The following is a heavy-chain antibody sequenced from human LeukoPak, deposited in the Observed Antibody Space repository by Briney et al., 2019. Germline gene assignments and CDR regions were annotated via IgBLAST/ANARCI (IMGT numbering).Heavy chain of an antibody. Sequence: ASVKVSCKASGGSLKNCAISWVRQAPGQGPEWMGGFNHIYGTTNYAQKFQGRVTITVDDSTNIAYLDLSSLRSDDTALYYCARRAEWFSWTRLDAFDIWGQGTMVTVSS. D-gene: IGHD3-3*01. V-gene: IGHV1-69*13. J-gene: IGHJ3*02. CDR2: FNHIYGTT. CDR1: GGSLKNCA. CDR3: ARRAEWFSWTRLDAFDI.